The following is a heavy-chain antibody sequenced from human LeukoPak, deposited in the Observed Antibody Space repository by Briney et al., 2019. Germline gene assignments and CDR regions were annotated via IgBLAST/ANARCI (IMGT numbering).Heavy chain of an antibody. CDR2: IGRSSSPI. Sequence: GGSLRLSCAASGFTLSTYSMNWVRQAPGKGLEWVSYIGRSSSPIYYADSVKGRFTISRDNAKNSLYLQMNGLRAEDTAVYYCARGPSSQFRTDYWGQGTLVTVSS. V-gene: IGHV3-48*01. CDR3: ARGPSSQFRTDY. J-gene: IGHJ4*02. CDR1: GFTLSTYS. D-gene: IGHD2-2*01.